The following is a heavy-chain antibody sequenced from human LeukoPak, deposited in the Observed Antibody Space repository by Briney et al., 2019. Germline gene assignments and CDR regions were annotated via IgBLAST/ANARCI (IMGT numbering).Heavy chain of an antibody. CDR1: GYTFTAYY. Sequence: ASVKVSCKTSGYTFTAYYIHWVRQAPGRGLEWMGWINSDSGDTNYAPKFQGRVTMTRDTSITTAYLELGGLRPDDTAIYYCARAETYWGQGTLITVSS. J-gene: IGHJ1*01. CDR3: ARAETY. V-gene: IGHV1-2*02. CDR2: INSDSGDT.